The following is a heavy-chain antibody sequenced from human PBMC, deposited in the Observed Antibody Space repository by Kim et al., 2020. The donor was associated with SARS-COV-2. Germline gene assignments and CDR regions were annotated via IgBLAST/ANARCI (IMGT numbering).Heavy chain of an antibody. CDR3: AGHAADTVWAFDI. V-gene: IGHV6-1*01. J-gene: IGHJ3*02. D-gene: IGHD4-17*01. Sequence: YAVSMKRRITISPDTSKNQFSLQLNSLAPENPALYYCAGHAADTVWAFDIWGQGTMVTVSS.